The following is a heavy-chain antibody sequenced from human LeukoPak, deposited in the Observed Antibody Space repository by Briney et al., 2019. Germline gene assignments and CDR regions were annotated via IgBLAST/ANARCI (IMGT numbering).Heavy chain of an antibody. CDR2: INPNSGGT. Sequence: ASVKVSCKASGYSFTGYYIHWVRQAPGQGLEWMGWINPNSGGTNYAQKSQGRVTMTRDTSISTAYMELSRLRSDDTAVYYCARVLRFLEWSDDAFDIWGQGTMVTVSS. J-gene: IGHJ3*02. V-gene: IGHV1-2*02. CDR1: GYSFTGYY. D-gene: IGHD3-3*01. CDR3: ARVLRFLEWSDDAFDI.